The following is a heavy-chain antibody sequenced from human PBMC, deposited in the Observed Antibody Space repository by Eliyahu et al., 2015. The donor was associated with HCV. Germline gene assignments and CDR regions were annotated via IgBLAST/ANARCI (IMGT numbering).Heavy chain of an antibody. V-gene: IGHV4-39*07. D-gene: IGHD6-6*01. Sequence: QLQLQESGPGLVKPSETLSLTCTVSGGSVSSTTYFWGWFRQPPGKGLXWIGTISFSGSTYYNPSLNSRVTISADTSKNQFSLKVSSVTAADTAVYYCATDRHTTSSLGWFDPWGQGTLVTVSS. CDR3: ATDRHTTSSLGWFDP. CDR1: GGSVSSTTYF. CDR2: ISFSGST. J-gene: IGHJ5*02.